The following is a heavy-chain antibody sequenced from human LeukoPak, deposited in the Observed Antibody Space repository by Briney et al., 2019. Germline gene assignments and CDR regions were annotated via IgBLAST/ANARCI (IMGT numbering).Heavy chain of an antibody. CDR2: LSTGGGTA. J-gene: IGHJ3*02. D-gene: IGHD4-17*01. Sequence: GGSLRLSCSASGFTFSSYAMNWVRQAPWKGLEWVSTLSTGGGTAFYADSVKGRFTISRDNSKNTLYLQMNSLRAEDTAVYYCAKDPNGDYIGTFDIWGQGTMVTVSS. CDR3: AKDPNGDYIGTFDI. V-gene: IGHV3-23*01. CDR1: GFTFSSYA.